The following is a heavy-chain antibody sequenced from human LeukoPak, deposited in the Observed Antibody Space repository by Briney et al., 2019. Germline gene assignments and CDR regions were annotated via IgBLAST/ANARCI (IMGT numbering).Heavy chain of an antibody. Sequence: SETLSLTCAVYGGSFSGYYWTWIRQPPGKGLEWIGEINHSGSTNYNPSLKSRVTISVDTSKNQFSLKLSSVTAADTAVYYCARVITGTTLGPPCYYYYGMDVWGQGTTVTVSS. D-gene: IGHD1-20*01. CDR1: GGSFSGYY. CDR3: ARVITGTTLGPPCYYYYGMDV. CDR2: INHSGST. J-gene: IGHJ6*02. V-gene: IGHV4-34*01.